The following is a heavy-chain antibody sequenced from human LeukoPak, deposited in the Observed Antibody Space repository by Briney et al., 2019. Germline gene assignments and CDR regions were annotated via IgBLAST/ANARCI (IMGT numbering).Heavy chain of an antibody. CDR3: ARRYDSTLYYYYYMDV. CDR2: IYYSGST. Sequence: SETLSLTCTVSGGSISSYYWSWIRQPPGKGLEWIGYIYYSGSTNYNPSLKSRVTISVDTSKNQFSLKLNSVTAADTAVYYCARRYDSTLYYYYYMDVWGKGTTVTVSS. CDR1: GGSISSYY. V-gene: IGHV4-59*08. J-gene: IGHJ6*03. D-gene: IGHD3-22*01.